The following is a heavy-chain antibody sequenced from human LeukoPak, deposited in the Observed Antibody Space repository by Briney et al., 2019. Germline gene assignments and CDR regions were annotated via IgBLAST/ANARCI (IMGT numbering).Heavy chain of an antibody. V-gene: IGHV4-4*07. J-gene: IGHJ4*02. CDR3: ARDYLVGAPLDS. D-gene: IGHD1-26*01. Sequence: PSETLSLTCTVSGGSISSYYWAWIRQPAGKGLEWIGRMYISGSTNYNPSLKSRVTISIDKSKNQFSLKLRSVTAADTAVYYCARDYLVGAPLDSWGQGTLVTVSS. CDR2: MYISGST. CDR1: GGSISSYY.